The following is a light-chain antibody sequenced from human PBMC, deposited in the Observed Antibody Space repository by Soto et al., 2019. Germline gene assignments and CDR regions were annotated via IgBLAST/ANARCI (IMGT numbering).Light chain of an antibody. V-gene: IGKV1-12*01. CDR1: QRIDTW. Sequence: IQLTQSPSSVSASVGDRVTITCRASQRIDTWLAWYQQKPGKAPNLLIYGASNLQSGVPSRFSGSGSWTDFILTISSLQPEDFATYYCQQSNTFPYTFGQGTKLEL. CDR2: GAS. J-gene: IGKJ2*01. CDR3: QQSNTFPYT.